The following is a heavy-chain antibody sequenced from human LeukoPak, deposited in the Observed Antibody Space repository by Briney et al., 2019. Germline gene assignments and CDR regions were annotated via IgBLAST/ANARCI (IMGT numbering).Heavy chain of an antibody. J-gene: IGHJ4*02. CDR1: GFTFSSYA. D-gene: IGHD3-10*01. V-gene: IGHV3-23*01. Sequence: GGSLRLSCAASGFTFSSYAMSWVRQAPGKGLEWVSAISGSGGSTYYADSVKGRFTISRDNSKNTLYLQMNSLRAEDTAVYYCASNMVRGVMGFDYWGQGTLLTVSS. CDR2: ISGSGGST. CDR3: ASNMVRGVMGFDY.